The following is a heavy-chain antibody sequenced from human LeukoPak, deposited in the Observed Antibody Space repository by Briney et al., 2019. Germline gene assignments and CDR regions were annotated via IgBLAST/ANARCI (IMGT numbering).Heavy chain of an antibody. V-gene: IGHV3-23*01. J-gene: IGHJ4*02. Sequence: GGSLRLSCAASGFTFKNYVMNWVRQASGKGLDWVSAISSNGDSTYYADSVKGRFTISRDNSKNTLYLQMNSLRAEDTAVYYCARGGDYDPYYFDYWGQGTLVTVSS. CDR1: GFTFKNYV. D-gene: IGHD4-17*01. CDR2: ISSNGDST. CDR3: ARGGDYDPYYFDY.